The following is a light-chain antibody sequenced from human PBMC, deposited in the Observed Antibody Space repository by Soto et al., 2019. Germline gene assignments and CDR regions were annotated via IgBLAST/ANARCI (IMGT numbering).Light chain of an antibody. CDR2: GAS. J-gene: IGKJ1*01. CDR1: QSISTN. V-gene: IGKV3-15*01. CDR3: QQYNNWPPWT. Sequence: EIVMTQSPATLSVSPGESATLSCRASQSISTNLAWYQQKPGQAPRLLIYGASTRATGLPARFIGSGSGTEFTLTISGLQSEDLAVYYCQQYNNWPPWTFGQGTKVEIK.